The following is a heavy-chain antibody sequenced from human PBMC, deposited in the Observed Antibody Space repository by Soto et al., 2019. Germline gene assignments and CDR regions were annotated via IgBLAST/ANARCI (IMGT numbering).Heavy chain of an antibody. CDR1: GFTFSTYA. CDR3: AKVSRGYSLLFDY. Sequence: VQLLESGGDLVQPGGSLRLSCSASGFTFSTYAMSWVRQAPGKGLEWVSAITGSGGNTYYADSVKGRFTISRDNSKNTLYLQMHSLRAEDTAGYYCAKVSRGYSLLFDYWGQRTLVTVSS. D-gene: IGHD5-18*01. V-gene: IGHV3-23*01. CDR2: ITGSGGNT. J-gene: IGHJ4*02.